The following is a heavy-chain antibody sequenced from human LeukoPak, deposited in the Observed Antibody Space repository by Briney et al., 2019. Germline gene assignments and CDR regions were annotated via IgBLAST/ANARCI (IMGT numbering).Heavy chain of an antibody. J-gene: IGHJ6*03. CDR1: GFTFSSYW. D-gene: IGHD3-10*01. V-gene: IGHV3-7*01. CDR3: ARNDLIRGPTWEYYYMDV. CDR2: IVPDGSEK. Sequence: GGSLRLSCAASGFTFSSYWMTWVRQAPGKGLEWVANIVPDGSEKYYVESVRGRFTISRDNAKNSLYLQMKSLRAEDTAVYYCARNDLIRGPTWEYYYMDVWGKGTTVTVSS.